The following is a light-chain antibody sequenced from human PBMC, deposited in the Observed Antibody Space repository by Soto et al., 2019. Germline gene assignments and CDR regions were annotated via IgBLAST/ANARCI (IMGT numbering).Light chain of an antibody. CDR3: TSCTTSTTMI. V-gene: IGLV2-14*03. J-gene: IGLJ2*01. CDR2: DVN. Sequence: QSALTQPASVSGSPGQSITISCTGTSSDIGAYNFVSWYQQHPGKAPKLMLYDVNIRSSGVSNRFSGSKSGNTASPTISGLQAEDEADYYCTSCTTSTTMIFGGGTKVTVL. CDR1: SSDIGAYNF.